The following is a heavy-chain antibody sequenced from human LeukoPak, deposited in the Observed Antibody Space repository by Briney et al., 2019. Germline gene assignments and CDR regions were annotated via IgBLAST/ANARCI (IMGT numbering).Heavy chain of an antibody. J-gene: IGHJ6*02. Sequence: SETLSLTCTVSGGSVSSGSYYWSWIRQPPGKGLEWIGYIYYSGSTNYNPSLKSRVTISVDTSKNQFSLKLSSVTAADTAVYYCANMISYRSSWIEYGMDVWGQGTTVTVSS. CDR2: IYYSGST. V-gene: IGHV4-61*01. CDR3: ANMISYRSSWIEYGMDV. CDR1: GGSVSSGSYY. D-gene: IGHD6-13*01.